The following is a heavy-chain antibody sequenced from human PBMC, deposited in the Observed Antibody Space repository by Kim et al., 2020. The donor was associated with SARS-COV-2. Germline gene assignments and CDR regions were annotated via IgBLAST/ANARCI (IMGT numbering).Heavy chain of an antibody. CDR1: GGTFSSYA. V-gene: IGHV1-69*13. CDR2: IIPIFGTA. CDR3: ARDGITMVRGVIGGFDY. Sequence: SVKVSCKASGGTFSSYAISWVRQAPGQGLEWMGGIIPIFGTANYAQKFQGRVTITADESTSTAYMELSSLRSEDTAVYYCARDGITMVRGVIGGFDYWGQGTLVTVSS. J-gene: IGHJ4*02. D-gene: IGHD3-10*01.